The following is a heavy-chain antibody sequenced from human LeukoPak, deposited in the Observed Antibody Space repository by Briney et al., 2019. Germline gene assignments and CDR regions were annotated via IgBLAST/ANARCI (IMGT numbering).Heavy chain of an antibody. CDR1: GYTFTDYY. J-gene: IGHJ3*02. CDR2: VDPEDGEA. V-gene: IGHV1-69-2*01. CDR3: AAVVGATYAFDI. D-gene: IGHD1-26*01. Sequence: ATVKISCKVSGYTFTDYYMHWVQQAPGKGLEWMGLVDPEDGEAIYAEKFQGRVTITADTSTDTAYMELSSLRSEDTAVYYCAAVVGATYAFDIWGQGTMVTVSS.